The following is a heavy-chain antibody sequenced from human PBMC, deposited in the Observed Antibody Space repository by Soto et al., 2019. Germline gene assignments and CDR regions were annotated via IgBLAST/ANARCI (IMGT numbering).Heavy chain of an antibody. Sequence: PGGSLRLSCAASGFTFSSYGMHWVRQAPGKGLEWVAVISYDGSYKYYADSVKGRFTISRDNSKNTLYLQMNSLRAEDTAVYYCAKWNGGFDYWGQRTLVTVSS. D-gene: IGHD3-16*01. V-gene: IGHV3-30*18. J-gene: IGHJ4*02. CDR1: GFTFSSYG. CDR3: AKWNGGFDY. CDR2: ISYDGSYK.